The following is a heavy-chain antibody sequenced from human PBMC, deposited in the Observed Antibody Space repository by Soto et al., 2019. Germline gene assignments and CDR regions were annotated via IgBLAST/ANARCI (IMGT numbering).Heavy chain of an antibody. D-gene: IGHD3-22*01. CDR1: VGSISSGAYS. CDR2: IYYSGST. V-gene: IGHV4-31*03. Sequence: SETLCVTCIFSVGSISSGAYSWSWIRQHPGKGLEWIGYIYYSGSTYYNPSLKSRVTISVDTSKNQFSLKLSSVTAADTAVYYCARADDSSGYTTPFNYWGQGTMVTVSS. J-gene: IGHJ4*02. CDR3: ARADDSSGYTTPFNY.